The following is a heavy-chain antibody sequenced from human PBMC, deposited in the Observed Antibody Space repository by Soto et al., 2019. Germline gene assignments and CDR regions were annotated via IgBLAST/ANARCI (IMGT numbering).Heavy chain of an antibody. CDR2: IYVTGAV. Sequence: SSEILSLTCSVSGAALNRGYYYWSSIRRVPGKGLEWIGHIYVTGAVDYNPSLRDRITISQDTSERQFSLNLRLVTAADTAVYYCSRLRIATNNYKWFDPWGQGTLVTVSS. V-gene: IGHV4-31*03. J-gene: IGHJ5*02. D-gene: IGHD2-21*01. CDR3: SRLRIATNNYKWFDP. CDR1: GAALNRGYYY.